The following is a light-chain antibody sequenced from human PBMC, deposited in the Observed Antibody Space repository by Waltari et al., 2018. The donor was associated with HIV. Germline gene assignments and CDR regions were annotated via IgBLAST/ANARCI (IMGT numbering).Light chain of an antibody. CDR3: QSSDTSGTY. CDR2: KDT. J-gene: IGLJ2*01. V-gene: IGLV3-25*03. CDR1: ALPQLF. Sequence: FELTQPPSMSVSPGQTARITCSGDALPQLFAYWFQQKSGQAPVLLIFKDTERKTGIPARFSGSSSGTVATLTSSGVRAEDEADYYCQSSDTSGTYFGGGTKLTVL.